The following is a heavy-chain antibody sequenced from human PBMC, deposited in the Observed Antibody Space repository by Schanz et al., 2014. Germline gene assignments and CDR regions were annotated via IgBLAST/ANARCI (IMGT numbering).Heavy chain of an antibody. V-gene: IGHV1-69*04. D-gene: IGHD3-16*01. Sequence: QVQLVQSGSEVRKPGSSVRVSCKASGGTFTSYAFSWVRQAPGQGLEWMGRIIPIVDITNYAQKFLDRVTITADKSTSTAYMELKSLRSADTAVYYCATIGVNDYWRFGLDLWGQGTTVTVSS. CDR2: IIPIVDIT. CDR3: ATIGVNDYWRFGLDL. CDR1: GGTFTSYA. J-gene: IGHJ6*02.